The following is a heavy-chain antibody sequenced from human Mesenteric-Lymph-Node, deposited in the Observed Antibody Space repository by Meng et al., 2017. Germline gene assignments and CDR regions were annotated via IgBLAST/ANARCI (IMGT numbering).Heavy chain of an antibody. Sequence: GGSLRLSCAASGFTFSNYWMHWVRQAPGKGLVWVSRINSDGTTTTHADSVKGRFTISRDNAKNTLFLQMNSLRAEDTPVYYCARGYSGSYRVDYWGQGTLVTVSS. D-gene: IGHD1-26*01. J-gene: IGHJ4*02. CDR3: ARGYSGSYRVDY. V-gene: IGHV3-74*01. CDR2: INSDGTTT. CDR1: GFTFSNYW.